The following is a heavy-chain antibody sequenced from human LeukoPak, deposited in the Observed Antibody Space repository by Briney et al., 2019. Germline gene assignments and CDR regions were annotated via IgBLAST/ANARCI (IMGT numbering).Heavy chain of an antibody. CDR3: ARDYDFSGYQVNCFDY. CDR2: IKQDGSQK. Sequence: GGSLRLSCAASGFTFSNYWMSWVRQVPGKGLGWVANIKQDGSQKYYVDSVKGRFTISRDNAKNSLYLHMNSLRAEDTAVYYCARDYDFSGYQVNCFDYWGQGTLVTVSS. D-gene: IGHD3-22*01. V-gene: IGHV3-7*01. J-gene: IGHJ4*02. CDR1: GFTFSNYW.